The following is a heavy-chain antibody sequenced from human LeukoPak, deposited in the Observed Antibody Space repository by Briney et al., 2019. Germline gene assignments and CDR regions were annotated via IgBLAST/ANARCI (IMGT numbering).Heavy chain of an antibody. Sequence: GASVKVSCKASGGTFSSYAISWVRQAPGQGLEWMGRIIPILGIANYAQKFQGRVTITADKSTSTAYMELSSLRSEDTAVYYCARDPIAVAGNDCWGQGTLVTVSS. D-gene: IGHD6-19*01. J-gene: IGHJ4*02. CDR2: IIPILGIA. CDR3: ARDPIAVAGNDC. CDR1: GGTFSSYA. V-gene: IGHV1-69*04.